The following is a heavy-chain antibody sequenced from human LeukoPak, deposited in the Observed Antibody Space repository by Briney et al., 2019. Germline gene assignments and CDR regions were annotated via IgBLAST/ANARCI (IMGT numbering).Heavy chain of an antibody. V-gene: IGHV3-7*03. CDR1: GFTFSNYW. J-gene: IGHJ4*02. Sequence: GGSLRLSCAASGFTFSNYWMSWVRQAPGKGPEWVGDIKTDGSDKYYVGSVKGRFTISRDKDKNSLYMQMNSLRAEDTAVYYCARDSLIQYGSGSYWCFDYWGQGILVTVSS. CDR3: ARDSLIQYGSGSYWCFDY. CDR2: IKTDGSDK. D-gene: IGHD3-10*01.